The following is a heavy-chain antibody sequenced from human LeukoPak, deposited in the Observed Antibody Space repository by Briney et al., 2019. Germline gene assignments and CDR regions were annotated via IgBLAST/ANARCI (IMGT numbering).Heavy chain of an antibody. CDR1: GYTFTGYY. Sequence: GALVKVSCKASGYTFTGYYLHWVRQAPGQGLEWMGWLNPKTGGTSYAQKFQGRVTMTRDTSISTVNMELSRLTSDDTAVYYCARATAENDHWGQGTLVTVSS. CDR3: ARATAENDH. V-gene: IGHV1-2*02. J-gene: IGHJ4*02. D-gene: IGHD1-14*01. CDR2: LNPKTGGT.